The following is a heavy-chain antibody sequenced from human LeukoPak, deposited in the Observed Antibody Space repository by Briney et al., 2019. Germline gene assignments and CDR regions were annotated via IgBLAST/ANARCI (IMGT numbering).Heavy chain of an antibody. J-gene: IGHJ4*02. CDR3: ARQRWGSSNVDY. Sequence: PSETLSLTCTVSGGSISSSDYYWGWIRQPPGKGLEWVGCIYYSGSTYYNPSLKSRVTISIDTSKNQFSLKVNSVTAADTAVYYCARQRWGSSNVDYWGQGALVTVSS. D-gene: IGHD7-27*01. CDR1: GGSISSSDYY. CDR2: IYYSGST. V-gene: IGHV4-39*01.